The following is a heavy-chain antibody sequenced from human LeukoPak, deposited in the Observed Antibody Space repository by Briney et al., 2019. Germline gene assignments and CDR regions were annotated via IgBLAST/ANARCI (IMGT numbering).Heavy chain of an antibody. Sequence: GGSLRLSCAASGFTVSNDYMSWVRQAPGKGLEWVSVIYSGGSTYYANSVKGRFTISRDNSKNTLYLQMNSLRAEDTAVYYCAKDPDSSGWYRGAFDIWGQGTMVTVSS. CDR2: IYSGGST. V-gene: IGHV3-53*05. D-gene: IGHD6-19*01. J-gene: IGHJ3*02. CDR1: GFTVSNDY. CDR3: AKDPDSSGWYRGAFDI.